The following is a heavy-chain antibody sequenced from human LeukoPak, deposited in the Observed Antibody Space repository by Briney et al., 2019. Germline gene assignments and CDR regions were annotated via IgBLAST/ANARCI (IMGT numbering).Heavy chain of an antibody. V-gene: IGHV3-30*18. D-gene: IGHD3-22*01. J-gene: IGHJ4*02. CDR3: AKAGSSGYYSRFDY. Sequence: GGSLRLSCVASGFTFSSYGMHWVRQAPGKGLEWVAVISDEGSNKYYTDSVKGRFTISRDNSKNTLYLQINSLRTEDTAVYYCAKAGSSGYYSRFDYWGQGTLVTVSS. CDR1: GFTFSSYG. CDR2: ISDEGSNK.